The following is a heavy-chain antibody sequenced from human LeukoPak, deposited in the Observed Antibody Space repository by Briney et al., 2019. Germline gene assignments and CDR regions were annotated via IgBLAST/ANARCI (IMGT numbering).Heavy chain of an antibody. CDR1: GGSISSGLYS. Sequence: PSETLSLTCDVSGGSISSGLYSWSWIRQPLGKGLEWIGYIYHTGSTYYNPSLKSRVTISVDTSKNQFSLRLSSVTAADTAVYYCARLQYCSGTSCYWFDPWGQGTLVAVSS. V-gene: IGHV4-30-2*01. CDR3: ARLQYCSGTSCYWFDP. CDR2: IYHTGST. D-gene: IGHD2-2*01. J-gene: IGHJ5*02.